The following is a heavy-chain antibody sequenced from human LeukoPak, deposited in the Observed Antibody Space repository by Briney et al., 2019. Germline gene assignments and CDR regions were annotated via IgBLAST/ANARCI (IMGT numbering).Heavy chain of an antibody. V-gene: IGHV4-34*01. CDR1: GGSFSGYY. D-gene: IGHD3-10*01. CDR2: INHSGST. CDR3: ARALRITMVRGVRGPHHDIDC. J-gene: IGHJ4*02. Sequence: SETLSLTCAAYGGSFSGYYWSWIRQPPGKGLEWIGEINHSGSTNYNPSLKSRVTISVDTSKNQFSLKLSSVTAADTAVYYCARALRITMVRGVRGPHHDIDCWGQGTLVTVSS.